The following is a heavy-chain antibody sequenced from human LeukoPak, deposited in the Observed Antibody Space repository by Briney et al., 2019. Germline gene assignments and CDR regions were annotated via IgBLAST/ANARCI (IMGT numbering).Heavy chain of an antibody. V-gene: IGHV4-39*01. Sequence: PSETLSLTCSVSGGSISSSSYYWGCIRQPPGKGLECIGSIYYTGNTYYNLSLRSRVTISVDTSKNQFSLKLTSVTAADTAVYYCARTIFGGGALVDYWGQGTLVTVSS. J-gene: IGHJ4*02. CDR2: IYYTGNT. CDR3: ARTIFGGGALVDY. D-gene: IGHD3-3*01. CDR1: GGSISSSSYY.